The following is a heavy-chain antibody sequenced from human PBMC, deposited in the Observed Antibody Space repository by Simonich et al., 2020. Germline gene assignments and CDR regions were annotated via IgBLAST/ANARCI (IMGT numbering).Heavy chain of an antibody. D-gene: IGHD2-15*01. CDR3: ARDGGNCSGGSCYWYFDL. J-gene: IGHJ2*01. CDR2: INPNSVGT. Sequence: QVQLVQSGAEVKKPGASGTVSCKAAGCTFTGYSMHWVTQAPGQGRGWMGRINPNSVGTNYARKLKRRGTMPRDTSSSTAYMELSRRRYDDTAVYYCARDGGNCSGGSCYWYFDLWGRGTLVTVSS. CDR1: GCTFTGYS. V-gene: IGHV1-2*06.